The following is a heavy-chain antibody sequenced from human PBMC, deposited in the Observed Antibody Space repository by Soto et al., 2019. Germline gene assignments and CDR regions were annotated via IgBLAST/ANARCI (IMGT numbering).Heavy chain of an antibody. CDR2: INAGNGNT. J-gene: IGHJ4*02. CDR3: ARGGGSGWYYFDY. CDR1: GYTFTSYA. D-gene: IGHD6-19*01. Sequence: ASVKVSGKASGYTFTSYAMHWVRQAPGQRLEWMGWINAGNGNTKYSQKFQGRVTITRDTSASTAYMELSSLRSEDTAVYYCARGGGSGWYYFDYWGQGTLVTVSS. V-gene: IGHV1-3*01.